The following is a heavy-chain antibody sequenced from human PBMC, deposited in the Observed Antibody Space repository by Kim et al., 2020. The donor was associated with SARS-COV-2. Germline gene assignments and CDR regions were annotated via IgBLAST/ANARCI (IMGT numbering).Heavy chain of an antibody. V-gene: IGHV1-46*01. Sequence: SYAKESPGRVNITRHTSTSTVYMELRSLRSEDTAVYYCARDPPNSSGWDYWGQGTLVTVSS. J-gene: IGHJ4*02. CDR3: ARDPPNSSGWDY. D-gene: IGHD6-19*01.